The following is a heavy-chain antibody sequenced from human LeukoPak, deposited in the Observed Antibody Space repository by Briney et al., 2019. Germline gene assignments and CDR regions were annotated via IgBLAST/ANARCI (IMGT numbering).Heavy chain of an antibody. CDR1: GGSISSYY. Sequence: PSETLSLTCTVSGGSISSYYWSWIRQPPGKGLEWIGYIYYSGSTNYNPSLKSRVTISVDTSKNQFSLKLSSVTAADTAVYYCASDYGLTYGMDVWGQGTTVTVSS. V-gene: IGHV4-59*01. D-gene: IGHD4-17*01. CDR3: ASDYGLTYGMDV. J-gene: IGHJ6*02. CDR2: IYYSGST.